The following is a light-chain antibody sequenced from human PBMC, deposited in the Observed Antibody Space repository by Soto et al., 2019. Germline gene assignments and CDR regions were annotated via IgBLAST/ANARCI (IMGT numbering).Light chain of an antibody. J-gene: IGLJ1*01. CDR3: SAYTSRTTLNV. CDR2: EVN. Sequence: QSALTQPASVSGSSGQSITISCTGTSSDVGGYNYVSWYQHHPGKAPKLMIYEVNNRPSGVSNRFSGSKSGNTASLTISGLQAEDEADYYCSAYTSRTTLNVFGSGTKLTVL. CDR1: SSDVGGYNY. V-gene: IGLV2-14*01.